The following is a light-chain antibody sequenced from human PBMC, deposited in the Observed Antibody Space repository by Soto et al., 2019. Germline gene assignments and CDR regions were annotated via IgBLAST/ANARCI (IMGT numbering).Light chain of an antibody. CDR2: AAS. J-gene: IGKJ1*01. CDR1: QGISSS. CDR3: QQLNSYPRT. Sequence: DIQLTQSPSFLSASVGDRVTITSRASQGISSSLAWYQQKPGKAPNLLIYAASTLQSGVPSRFSGSGSGTEFTLTISSLQPEDFTTYYCQQLNSYPRTFGQGTKVEI. V-gene: IGKV1-9*01.